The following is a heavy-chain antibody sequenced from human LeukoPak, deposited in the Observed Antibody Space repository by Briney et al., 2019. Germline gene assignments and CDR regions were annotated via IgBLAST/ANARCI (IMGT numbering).Heavy chain of an antibody. D-gene: IGHD2-15*01. CDR3: ARTPGRYCSGGSCPPPIDY. CDR1: GYSFTSYW. CDR2: IDPSDSYT. V-gene: IGHV5-10-1*01. J-gene: IGHJ4*02. Sequence: GESLKISCKGSGYSFTSYWISWVRQMRGKGLEWMGRIDPSDSYTNYSPSFQGHVTISADKSISTAYLQWSSLKASDTAMYYCARTPGRYCSGGSCPPPIDYWGQGTLVTVSS.